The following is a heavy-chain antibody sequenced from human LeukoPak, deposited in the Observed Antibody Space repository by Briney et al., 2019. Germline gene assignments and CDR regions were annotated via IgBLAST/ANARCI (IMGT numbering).Heavy chain of an antibody. V-gene: IGHV3-23*01. CDR1: GFPLSSYA. D-gene: IGHD6-19*01. CDR3: AKGGSGWYLGCDY. Sequence: GGSLRLSCAPSGFPLSSYAMSWVRQAPGRGLEWVSDIIGSGGSTYYADSVKGRFTIYRDNSKNTLYLQMNSLGAEDTAVYYCAKGGSGWYLGCDYWGQGTLVTVSS. J-gene: IGHJ4*02. CDR2: IIGSGGST.